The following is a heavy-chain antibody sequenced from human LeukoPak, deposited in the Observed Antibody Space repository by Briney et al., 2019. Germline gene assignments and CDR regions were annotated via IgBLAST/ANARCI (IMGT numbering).Heavy chain of an antibody. J-gene: IGHJ1*01. V-gene: IGHV4-59*01. Sequence: SGTLSLTCTVSGGSISSYYWSWIRQPLGKGLEWIGYIYYSGSTNYNPSLKSRVTISVDTSKNQFSLKLSSVTAADTAVYYCARGRFLEWLGYFQHWGQGTLVTVSS. CDR3: ARGRFLEWLGYFQH. CDR1: GGSISSYY. D-gene: IGHD3-3*01. CDR2: IYYSGST.